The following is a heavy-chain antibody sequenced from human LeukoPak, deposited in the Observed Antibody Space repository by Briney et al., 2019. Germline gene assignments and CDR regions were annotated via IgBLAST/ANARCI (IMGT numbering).Heavy chain of an antibody. Sequence: ASVKVSCKASGYTFTGYYMHWVRQAPGQGLEWMGWINPNSGGTNYAQKFQGRVTMTRDTPISTAYMELSRLRSDDTAVYYCARDDCSSTSCYAGENWFDPWGQGTLVTVSS. V-gene: IGHV1-2*02. D-gene: IGHD2-2*01. J-gene: IGHJ5*02. CDR1: GYTFTGYY. CDR2: INPNSGGT. CDR3: ARDDCSSTSCYAGENWFDP.